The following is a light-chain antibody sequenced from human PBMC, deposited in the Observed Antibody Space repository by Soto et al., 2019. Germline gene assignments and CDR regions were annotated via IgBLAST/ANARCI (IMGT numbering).Light chain of an antibody. Sequence: EIVLTQSPATLSLSPGERATLSCRASQTVSSSLAWYQQKPGQAPRLLIYEVSNRATGIPARFSGSGSGADFTVTTSSLEPGDFALYYCQQHINWPLTFGGGTKV. CDR2: EVS. V-gene: IGKV3-11*01. CDR1: QTVSSS. J-gene: IGKJ4*01. CDR3: QQHINWPLT.